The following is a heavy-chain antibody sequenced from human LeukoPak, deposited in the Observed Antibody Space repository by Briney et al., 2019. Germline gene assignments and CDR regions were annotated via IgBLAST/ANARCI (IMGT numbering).Heavy chain of an antibody. CDR3: AKIEGSSWNLRDYYYYMDV. CDR1: GLTFRSYW. Sequence: GGSLRLSCVVSGLTFRSYWMTWVRQAPGKGPEWVANIKYDGSKKYYVDSVKGRFTISRDNAKNSLFLEMDSLRADDTAVYYCAKIEGSSWNLRDYYYYMDVWGKGTTVTVSS. V-gene: IGHV3-7*01. J-gene: IGHJ6*03. D-gene: IGHD1-1*01. CDR2: IKYDGSKK.